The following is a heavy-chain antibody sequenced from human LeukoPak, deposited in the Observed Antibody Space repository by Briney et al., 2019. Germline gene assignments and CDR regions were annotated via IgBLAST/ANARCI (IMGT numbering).Heavy chain of an antibody. J-gene: IGHJ3*02. CDR1: GGSISSSNW. Sequence: KSSGTLSLTCAVSGGSISSSNWWSWVRQPPGKGLEWIGEIHHSGSTNYNTSPKSRVTISVDKSKNQFSLKLSSVTAADTAVYYCARVIRGALRAAVFDIWGQGTMVTVSS. CDR2: IHHSGST. V-gene: IGHV4-4*02. CDR3: ARVIRGALRAAVFDI. D-gene: IGHD3-10*01.